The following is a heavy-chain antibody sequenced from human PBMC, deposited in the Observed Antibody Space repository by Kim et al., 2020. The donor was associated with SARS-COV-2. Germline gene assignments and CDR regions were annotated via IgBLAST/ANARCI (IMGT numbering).Heavy chain of an antibody. CDR1: GFTFSDYY. J-gene: IGHJ6*02. V-gene: IGHV3-11*06. CDR2: ISSSSSYT. Sequence: GGSLRLSCAASGFTFSDYYMSWIRQAPGKGLEWVSYISSSSSYTNYADSVKGRFTISRDNAKNSLYLQMNSLRAEDTAVYYCASGGYGSGSWTWGQGTTVTVSS. D-gene: IGHD3-10*01. CDR3: ASGGYGSGSWT.